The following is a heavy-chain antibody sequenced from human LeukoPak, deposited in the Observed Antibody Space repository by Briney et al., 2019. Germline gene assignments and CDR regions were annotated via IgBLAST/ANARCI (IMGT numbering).Heavy chain of an antibody. CDR1: GFSFRSSI. J-gene: IGHJ4*02. Sequence: GGSLRLSCVASGFSFRSSILTWVRQSPGKGLEWVASIVGSSTHRYYADSVKGRFTVSRDNAKNSLYLQMNSLRAEDTAVYYCARPYDSSGYLTGYWGQGTLVTVSS. CDR3: ARPYDSSGYLTGY. V-gene: IGHV3-21*01. D-gene: IGHD3-22*01. CDR2: IVGSSTHR.